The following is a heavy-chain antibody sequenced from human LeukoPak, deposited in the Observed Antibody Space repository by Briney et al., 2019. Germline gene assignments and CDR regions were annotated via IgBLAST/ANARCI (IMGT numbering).Heavy chain of an antibody. CDR3: AKSNTESQTTVGN. CDR2: ISSSGSTI. D-gene: IGHD1-14*01. V-gene: IGHV3-11*04. CDR1: GFTFSDYY. Sequence: PGGSLRLSCAASGFTFSDYYMSWIRQAPGKGLDWVSYISSSGSTIYYADSVKGRFTISRDNAKNSLYLQMNSLRAEDTAVYYCAKSNTESQTTVGNWGQGTLVSVSS. J-gene: IGHJ4*02.